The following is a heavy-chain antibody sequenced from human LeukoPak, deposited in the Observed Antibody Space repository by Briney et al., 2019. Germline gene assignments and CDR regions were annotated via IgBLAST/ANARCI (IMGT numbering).Heavy chain of an antibody. Sequence: ASVKVSCKASGYTFSGYYMHWVRQAPGQGLEWMGWTYPNSGDTKYAQKFQGGVTVTRDTSISAAFMEVSRLTSDDTAVYYCARSGSDAFDIRGQGTMVTVSS. V-gene: IGHV1-2*02. CDR1: GYTFSGYY. CDR2: TYPNSGDT. J-gene: IGHJ3*02. D-gene: IGHD1-26*01. CDR3: ARSGSDAFDI.